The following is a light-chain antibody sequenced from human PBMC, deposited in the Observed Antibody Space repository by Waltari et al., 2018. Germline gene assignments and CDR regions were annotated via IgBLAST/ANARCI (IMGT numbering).Light chain of an antibody. Sequence: QLVLPQPPSASASLGASVKLTCPLSSGNSSNVIACLQQQPEKGPRYLMRVNSDGSHSRGDEIPDRFSGSSSGAERYLTISSLQSEDEADYYCQTGGHGTWVFGGGTKLTVL. CDR3: QTGGHGTWV. V-gene: IGLV4-69*01. CDR1: SGNSSNV. J-gene: IGLJ3*02. CDR2: VNSDGSH.